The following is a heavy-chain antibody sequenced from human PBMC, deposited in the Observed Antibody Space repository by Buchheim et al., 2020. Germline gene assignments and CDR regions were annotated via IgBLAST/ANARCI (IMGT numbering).Heavy chain of an antibody. CDR3: ARAKGLSGYRRVGYYFDY. CDR2: INHSGST. J-gene: IGHJ4*02. Sequence: QVQLQQWGAGLLKPSETLSLTCAVYGGSFSGYYWSWIRQPPGKGLEWIGEINHSGSTNYNPSLKSRVTISVDTSKNQFSLKLSSVTAADTAVYYCARAKGLSGYRRVGYYFDYWGQGTL. D-gene: IGHD3-22*01. CDR1: GGSFSGYY. V-gene: IGHV4-34*01.